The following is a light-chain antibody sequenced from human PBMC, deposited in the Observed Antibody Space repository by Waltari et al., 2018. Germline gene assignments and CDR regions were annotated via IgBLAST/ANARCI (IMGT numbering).Light chain of an antibody. CDR3: MQSLQALWT. CDR2: LGS. Sequence: DIVMTQSPLSLPVTPGEPASISCRSSQSLLHRNGNNYLDWSLQKPGQSPQLLIYLGSNRASGVPDRFSGSGSGTDFTLKISRVEAEDVGVYYCMQSLQALWTFGQGTKVEIK. J-gene: IGKJ1*01. CDR1: QSLLHRNGNNY. V-gene: IGKV2-28*01.